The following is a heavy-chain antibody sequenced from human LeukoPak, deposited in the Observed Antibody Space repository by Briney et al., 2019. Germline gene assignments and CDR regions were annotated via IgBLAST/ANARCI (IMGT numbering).Heavy chain of an antibody. CDR1: GFTFSRYA. CDR2: ISGDVRST. J-gene: IGHJ4*02. D-gene: IGHD4-11*01. V-gene: IGHV3-23*01. CDR3: VKRVDYSEKYYFDS. Sequence: PGGSLRLSCAASGFTFSRYAMSWVRQAPGKGLEWVSAISGDVRSTFYADSVKGRFTISRDNSENTLSLQMNSLRADDTAVYYCVKRVDYSEKYYFDSWGGGTLVTVSS.